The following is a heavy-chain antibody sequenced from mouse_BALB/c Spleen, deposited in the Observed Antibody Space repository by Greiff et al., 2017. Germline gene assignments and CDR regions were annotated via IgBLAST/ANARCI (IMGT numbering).Heavy chain of an antibody. CDR3: ARYDYDDYFDY. J-gene: IGHJ2*01. V-gene: IGHV14-3*02. CDR2: IDPANGNT. CDR1: GFNIKDTY. Sequence: EVQLQESGAELVKPGASVKLSCTASGFNIKDTYMHWVKQRPEQGLEWIGRIDPANGNTKYDPKFQGKATITADTSSNTAYLQLSSLTSEDTAVYYCARYDYDDYFDYWDQGTTLTVSS. D-gene: IGHD2-4*01.